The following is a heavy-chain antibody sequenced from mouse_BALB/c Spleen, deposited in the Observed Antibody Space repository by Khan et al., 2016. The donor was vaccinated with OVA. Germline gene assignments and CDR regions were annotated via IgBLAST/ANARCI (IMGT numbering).Heavy chain of an antibody. Sequence: VQLQQSGPELMKPGASVKISCKASAYSFTSYYMHWVKQSHGKSLEWIGCIDPFNGGTTHNQKFKGKATLTVDKSSSTAYMHLSTLTSEDSAVYYCARRTLDYWGQGTSVTVSS. CDR1: AYSFTSYY. J-gene: IGHJ4*01. CDR3: ARRTLDY. V-gene: IGHV1S135*01. CDR2: IDPFNGGT.